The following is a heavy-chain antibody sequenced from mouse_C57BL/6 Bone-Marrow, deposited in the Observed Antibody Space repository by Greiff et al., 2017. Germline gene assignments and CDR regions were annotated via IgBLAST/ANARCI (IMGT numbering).Heavy chain of an antibody. CDR3: ARESTTVVAYYFDY. Sequence: QVHVKQPGAELVKPGASVKMSCKASGYTFTSYWITWVKQRPGQGLEWIGDIYPGSGSTNYNEKFKSKATLTVDTSSRTAYMQLSSLTSEDSAVYYCARESTTVVAYYFDYWGQGTTLTVSS. D-gene: IGHD1-1*01. V-gene: IGHV1-55*01. J-gene: IGHJ2*01. CDR2: IYPGSGST. CDR1: GYTFTSYW.